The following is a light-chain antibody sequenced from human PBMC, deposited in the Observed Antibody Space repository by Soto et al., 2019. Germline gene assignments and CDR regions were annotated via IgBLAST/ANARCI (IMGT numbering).Light chain of an antibody. CDR1: QSVSSDY. V-gene: IGKV3-20*01. CDR3: QHYDNTPPSVT. Sequence: EIVLTQSPDTLSLSPGERATLSCRASQSVSSDYLVWYQQKPGQAPRLLIYGASRRATGIPDRFSGGGSGTDFILNISRLEPEDFAVYYCQHYDNTPPSVTFXPGTKVDIK. CDR2: GAS. J-gene: IGKJ3*01.